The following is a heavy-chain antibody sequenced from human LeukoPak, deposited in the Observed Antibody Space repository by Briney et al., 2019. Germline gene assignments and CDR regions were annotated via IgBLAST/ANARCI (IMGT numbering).Heavy chain of an antibody. V-gene: IGHV3-11*01. J-gene: IGHJ6*02. CDR2: IGGGGGST. Sequence: PGGSLRLSCSMSGFTLSHYAMSWVRQAPGKGLEWVSTIGGGGGSTDYTDSVKGRFTISRDNAQSSLYLQMNSLRAEDTAVYYCARDPYSSSWSYGMDVWGQGTTVTVSS. CDR3: ARDPYSSSWSYGMDV. D-gene: IGHD6-13*01. CDR1: GFTLSHYA.